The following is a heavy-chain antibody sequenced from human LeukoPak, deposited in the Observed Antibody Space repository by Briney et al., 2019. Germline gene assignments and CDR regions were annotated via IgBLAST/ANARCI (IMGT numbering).Heavy chain of an antibody. CDR1: GGSVSSSNYY. D-gene: IGHD3-9*01. CDR3: ARDWAYDIWTGYLLQSGGFDP. V-gene: IGHV4-61*01. CDR2: VYYNGNT. Sequence: SETLSLTCTVSGGSVSSSNYYWSWIRQPPGKGLEWIGYVYYNGNTNQNPSLKSRVTISVDTSKNQFSLMLSSVSAADTAVYYCARDWAYDIWTGYLLQSGGFDPWGQGTLVTVSS. J-gene: IGHJ5*02.